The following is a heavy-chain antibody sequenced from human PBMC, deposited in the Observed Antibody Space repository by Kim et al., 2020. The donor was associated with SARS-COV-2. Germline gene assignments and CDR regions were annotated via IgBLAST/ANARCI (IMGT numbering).Heavy chain of an antibody. D-gene: IGHD7-27*01. J-gene: IGHJ4*02. Sequence: YSPSFQGQVTSSADKSISTAYLQWSSLKASDTAMYYCARHMNWGSVADYWGQGTLVTVSS. V-gene: IGHV5-51*01. CDR3: ARHMNWGSVADY.